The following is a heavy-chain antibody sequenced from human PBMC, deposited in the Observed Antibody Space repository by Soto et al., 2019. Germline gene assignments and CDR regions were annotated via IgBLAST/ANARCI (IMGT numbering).Heavy chain of an antibody. CDR2: IYWDDDK. J-gene: IGHJ3*02. D-gene: IGHD3-9*01. Sequence: QITLKESGPTLVKPTQTLTLTCTFSGFSLSTSGVGVGWIRQPPGKALEWLALIYWDDDKRYSPSLKSRLTFTKDTSKNQVVLTMTTMDPVDTATYYCAHLPDDDILTGYHPDAFDIWGQGTMVTVSS. V-gene: IGHV2-5*02. CDR1: GFSLSTSGVG. CDR3: AHLPDDDILTGYHPDAFDI.